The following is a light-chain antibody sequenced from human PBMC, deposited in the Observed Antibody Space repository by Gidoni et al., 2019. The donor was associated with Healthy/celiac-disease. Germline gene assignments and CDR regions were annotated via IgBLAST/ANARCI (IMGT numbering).Light chain of an antibody. CDR3: QQYGSSLFT. CDR2: GAS. V-gene: IGKV3-20*01. CDR1: QSVSSSY. Sequence: EIVLTQSPGTLSLSPGERATLSCRASQSVSSSYLAWYKQKPGQAPRLLIYGASRRATGIPDRFSGSGSGTDFTLTISRLEPEDLAVYYCQQYGSSLFTFGGGTKVEIK. J-gene: IGKJ4*01.